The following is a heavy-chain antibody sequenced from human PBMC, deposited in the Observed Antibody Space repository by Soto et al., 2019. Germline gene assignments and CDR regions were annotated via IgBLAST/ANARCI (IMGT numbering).Heavy chain of an antibody. V-gene: IGHV3-30-3*01. Sequence: QVQLVESGGGVVQPGRSLRLSCAASGFTFSSYAMHWVRQAPGKGLEWVAVISYDGSNKYYADSVKGRFTISRDNSTNTLYLQMNSQRAEDKAVYYCARDLDYYDSSGYRSRNDAFDICGQGTMLTVSS. J-gene: IGHJ3*02. CDR3: ARDLDYYDSSGYRSRNDAFDI. CDR1: GFTFSSYA. CDR2: ISYDGSNK. D-gene: IGHD3-22*01.